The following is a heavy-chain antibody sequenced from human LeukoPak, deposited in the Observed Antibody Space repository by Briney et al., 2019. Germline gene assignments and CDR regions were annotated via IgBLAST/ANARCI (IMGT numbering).Heavy chain of an antibody. J-gene: IGHJ4*02. CDR2: IYHSGST. V-gene: IGHV4-38-2*01. Sequence: PSETLSLTCAVSGYSISSGYYWGWIRQPPGKGLEWIGSIYHSGSTYYNPSLKSRVTISVDTSKNQFSLKLSSVTAADTAAYYCARYKQQPVGRTHFDYWGQGTLVTVSS. D-gene: IGHD6-13*01. CDR1: GYSISSGYY. CDR3: ARYKQQPVGRTHFDY.